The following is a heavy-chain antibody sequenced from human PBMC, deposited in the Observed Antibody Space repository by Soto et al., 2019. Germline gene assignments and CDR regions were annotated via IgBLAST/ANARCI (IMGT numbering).Heavy chain of an antibody. J-gene: IGHJ4*02. CDR2: ISYSGST. CDR1: GGSISSGYYF. CDR3: TRGLDRAKLGY. Sequence: PSETLSLTCTVSGGSISSGYYFCTWIRQLPGKGLEWIGYISYSGSTQYNPSLKSRVTMSADTSKNQFSLKLSSVTVADTAVYHCTRGLDRAKLGYWGQGIQVTVSS. V-gene: IGHV4-31*03. D-gene: IGHD1-26*01.